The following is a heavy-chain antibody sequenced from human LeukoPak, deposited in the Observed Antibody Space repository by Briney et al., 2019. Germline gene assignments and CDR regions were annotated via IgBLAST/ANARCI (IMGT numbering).Heavy chain of an antibody. CDR3: ARGRGQWPGPDH. Sequence: ASVKVSCKASGYTFTGYYVHWLRQAPGHGLEWVGWINPNNGATDYAQKFQGRVTVTRDTSITTVHMELSRLRSDDTAVYYCARGRGQWPGPDHWGQGTLVTVSS. J-gene: IGHJ4*02. V-gene: IGHV1-2*02. CDR2: INPNNGAT. D-gene: IGHD6-19*01. CDR1: GYTFTGYY.